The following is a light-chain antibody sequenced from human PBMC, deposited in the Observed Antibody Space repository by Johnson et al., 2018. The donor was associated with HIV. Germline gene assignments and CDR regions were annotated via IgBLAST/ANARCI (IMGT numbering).Light chain of an antibody. CDR1: SSNIGSNY. Sequence: QSVLTQPPSVSAAPGQTVTISCSGSSSNIGSNYVSWYQQLPGTAPKLLIYDSDKRPSGIPDRFSGSNSGTSPTLGITGLPTGDEADYYCGTWDSSLSAWVFGSGTKVTVL. J-gene: IGLJ1*01. V-gene: IGLV1-51*01. CDR3: GTWDSSLSAWV. CDR2: DSD.